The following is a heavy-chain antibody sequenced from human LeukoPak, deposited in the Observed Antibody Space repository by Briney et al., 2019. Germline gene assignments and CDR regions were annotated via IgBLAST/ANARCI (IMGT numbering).Heavy chain of an antibody. Sequence: PSDTLSLACTVSIAFISRYYWTWIRQPPGKGLEWIGYIHYSGSSNHNPSLKSRATISVDTSKNQISLKLSSVTAADTAVYYCARSGSSGYYYWGQGTLVTVSS. V-gene: IGHV4-59*07. CDR3: ARSGSSGYYY. D-gene: IGHD3-22*01. CDR1: IAFISRYY. J-gene: IGHJ4*02. CDR2: IHYSGSS.